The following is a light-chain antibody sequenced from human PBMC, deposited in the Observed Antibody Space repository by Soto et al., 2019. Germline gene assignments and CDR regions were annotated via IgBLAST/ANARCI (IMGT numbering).Light chain of an antibody. J-gene: IGKJ2*01. V-gene: IGKV1-5*03. CDR2: KAS. CDR1: QSISSW. Sequence: DIQMTQSPSTLSASVGDRVTITCRASQSISSWLAWYQQKPGKAPKLLIYKASSLQSGVPSRFSGSGSGTEFTLTISSLQPDDFATYYCQQYNSYSLPTFGQGTKLEIK. CDR3: QQYNSYSLPT.